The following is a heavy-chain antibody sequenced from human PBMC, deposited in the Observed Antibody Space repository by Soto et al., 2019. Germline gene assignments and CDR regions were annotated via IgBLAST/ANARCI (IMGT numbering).Heavy chain of an antibody. D-gene: IGHD5-18*01. J-gene: IGHJ4*02. CDR3: ARSLQLWSLYYFDY. CDR1: GGSISSGGYY. V-gene: IGHV4-31*11. CDR2: IYYSGST. Sequence: SETLSLTCAVSGGSISSGGYYWSWIRQHPGKGLEWIGYIYYSGSTYYNPSLKSRVTISVDTSKNQFSLKLSSVTAADTAVYYCARSLQLWSLYYFDYWGQGTLVTVSS.